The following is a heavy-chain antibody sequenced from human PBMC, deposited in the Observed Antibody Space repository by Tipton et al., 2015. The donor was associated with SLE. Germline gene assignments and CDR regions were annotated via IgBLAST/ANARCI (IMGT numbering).Heavy chain of an antibody. CDR1: GFTFSTYS. CDR3: ARARDAGGAFDI. CDR2: IYSGGST. J-gene: IGHJ3*02. Sequence: LRLSCAASGFTFSTYSMNWVRQAPGKGLEWVSSIYSGGSTYYADSVKGRFTISRHNSKNTLYLQMNSLRAEDTAVYYCARARDAGGAFDIWGQGTMVTVSS. D-gene: IGHD2-15*01. V-gene: IGHV3-53*04.